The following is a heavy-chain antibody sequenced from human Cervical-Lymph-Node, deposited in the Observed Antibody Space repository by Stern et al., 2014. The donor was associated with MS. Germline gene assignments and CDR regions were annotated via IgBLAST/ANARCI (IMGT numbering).Heavy chain of an antibody. CDR2: INPNSGDT. CDR1: GYTVTGYY. CDR3: AKDLGLTPGSRIPTRPRPRQPRDGFDF. V-gene: IGHV1-2*06. Sequence: VQLVESGAEVKKPGASVRVSCKASGYTVTGYYLHWVRQAPGQGLEWMGRINPNSGDTNYAQNFQGRVTLTRDTSISTAYMELSRLRSDDTAVYYCAKDLGLTPGSRIPTRPRPRQPRDGFDFWGQGTLVTVSS. J-gene: IGHJ4*02. D-gene: IGHD5-24*01.